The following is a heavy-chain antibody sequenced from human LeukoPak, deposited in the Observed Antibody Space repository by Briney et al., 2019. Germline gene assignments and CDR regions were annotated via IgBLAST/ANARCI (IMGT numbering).Heavy chain of an antibody. J-gene: IGHJ4*02. CDR1: GGTFSSYA. V-gene: IGHV1-69*01. CDR2: IIPIFGTA. Sequence: GSSVTVSCKASGGTFSSYAISWVRQAPGQGLEWMGGIIPIFGTANYAQKFQGRVTITADESTSTAYMELSSLRSEDTAVYSCARGGVYTSSWYYLHYWGQGTLVTVSS. CDR3: ARGGVYTSSWYYLHY. D-gene: IGHD6-13*01.